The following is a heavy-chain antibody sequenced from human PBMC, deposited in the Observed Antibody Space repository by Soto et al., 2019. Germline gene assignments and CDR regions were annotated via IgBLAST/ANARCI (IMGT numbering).Heavy chain of an antibody. CDR3: ARDLAATVTRANDAFDI. CDR1: GVSISSYY. CDR2: IYYSGST. D-gene: IGHD4-17*01. V-gene: IGHV4-59*01. Sequence: PSETLSLTCTVSGVSISSYYWSWIRQPPGKGLEWIGYIYYSGSTNYNPSLKSRVTISVDTSKNQFSLKLSSVTAADTAVYYCARDLAATVTRANDAFDIWGQGTMVTVSS. J-gene: IGHJ3*02.